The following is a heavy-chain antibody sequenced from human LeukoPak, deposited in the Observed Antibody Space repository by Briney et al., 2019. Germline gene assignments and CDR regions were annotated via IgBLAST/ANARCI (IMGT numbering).Heavy chain of an antibody. D-gene: IGHD3-16*01. J-gene: IGHJ4*02. CDR2: IWYSGRT. CDR1: GSSISGYY. V-gene: IGHV4-59*01. CDR3: ARSLRGAGRHDY. Sequence: SETLSLTCTVSGSSISGYYWTWIRQPPGKGLEWIGYIWYSGRTNYNPSLKSRVSISVDTSKNQFSLRLNSVTAADTAVYYCARSLRGAGRHDYWGQGTLVTVSS.